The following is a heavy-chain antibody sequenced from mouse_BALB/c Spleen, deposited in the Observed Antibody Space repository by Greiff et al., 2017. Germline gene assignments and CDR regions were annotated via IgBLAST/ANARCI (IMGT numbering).Heavy chain of an antibody. V-gene: IGHV1S137*01. Sequence: VMLVESGAELVRPGVSVKISCKGSGYTFTDYAMHWVKQSHAKSLEWIGVISTYYGDASYNQKFKGKATMTVDKSSSTAYMELARLTSEDSAIYYCARGVLTGNYFDYWGQGTTLTVSS. CDR3: ARGVLTGNYFDY. CDR2: ISTYYGDA. J-gene: IGHJ2*01. D-gene: IGHD4-1*01. CDR1: GYTFTDYA.